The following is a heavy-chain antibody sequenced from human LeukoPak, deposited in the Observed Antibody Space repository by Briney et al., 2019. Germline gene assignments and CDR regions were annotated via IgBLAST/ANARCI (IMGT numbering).Heavy chain of an antibody. CDR1: GYTFTSYY. D-gene: IGHD1-26*01. Sequence: ASVKVSCKASGYTFTSYYMHWVRQAPGQGLEWMGWISAYNGNTNYAQKLQGRVTMTTDTSTSTAYMELRSLRSGDTAVYYCARALDIVGATNWFDPWGQGTLVTVSS. V-gene: IGHV1-18*04. J-gene: IGHJ5*02. CDR2: ISAYNGNT. CDR3: ARALDIVGATNWFDP.